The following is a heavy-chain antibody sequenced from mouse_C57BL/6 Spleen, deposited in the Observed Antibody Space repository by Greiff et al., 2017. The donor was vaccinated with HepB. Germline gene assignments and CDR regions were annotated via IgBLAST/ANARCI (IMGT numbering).Heavy chain of an antibody. J-gene: IGHJ3*01. V-gene: IGHV1-81*01. D-gene: IGHD2-3*01. CDR3: ASGGAYDGYYWFAY. CDR1: GYTFTSYG. Sequence: VQLQQSGAELARPGASVKLSCKASGYTFTSYGISWVKQRTGQGLEWIGEIYPRSGNTYYNEKFKGKATLTADKSYITSYIELRRLTSEDSAVYFWASGGAYDGYYWFAYWGQGTLVTVSA. CDR2: IYPRSGNT.